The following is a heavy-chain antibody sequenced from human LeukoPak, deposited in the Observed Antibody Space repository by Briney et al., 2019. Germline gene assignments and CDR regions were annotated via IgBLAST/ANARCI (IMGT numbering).Heavy chain of an antibody. V-gene: IGHV3-64*01. D-gene: IGHD6-13*01. CDR2: ISSNGGST. CDR3: ARDSSAAGNDY. J-gene: IGHJ4*02. Sequence: GGSLRLSCAASGFTFSSYAMHWVRQAPGKGLEYVSAISSNGGSTYYANSVKGRFTISRDNSKNTLYLQMGSPRAEDMAVYYCARDSSAAGNDYWGQGTLVTVSS. CDR1: GFTFSSYA.